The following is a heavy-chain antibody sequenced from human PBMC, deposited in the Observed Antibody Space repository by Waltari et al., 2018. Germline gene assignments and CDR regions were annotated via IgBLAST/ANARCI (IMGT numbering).Heavy chain of an antibody. CDR1: GFKLNDYG. J-gene: IGHJ4*02. D-gene: IGHD3-16*01. CDR3: ARYLNWGLPRFDN. Sequence: EVQLAESGGAVVRPGGSLRLTGVVSGFKLNDYGMSWVRRGPGKGLEWVSGITWNGGIISYSDSVKGRFTITRDNDKNSLSLQMTSLRVEDTALYYCARYLNWGLPRFDNWGQGTQVTVSS. V-gene: IGHV3-20*04. CDR2: ITWNGGII.